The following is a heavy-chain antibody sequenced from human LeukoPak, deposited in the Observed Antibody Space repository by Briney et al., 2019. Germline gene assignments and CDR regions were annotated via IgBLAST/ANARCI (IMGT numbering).Heavy chain of an antibody. V-gene: IGHV4-59*08. J-gene: IGHJ4*02. CDR2: IYYSGST. Sequence: SETLSLTCTVSGGSISSYYWSWIRQPPGKGLGWIGYIYYSGSTNYNPSLKSRVTISGDTSKNQFSLKLSSVTAADTAVYYCARLVDGDYGPIDYWGQGTLVTVSS. CDR1: GGSISSYY. CDR3: ARLVDGDYGPIDY. D-gene: IGHD4-17*01.